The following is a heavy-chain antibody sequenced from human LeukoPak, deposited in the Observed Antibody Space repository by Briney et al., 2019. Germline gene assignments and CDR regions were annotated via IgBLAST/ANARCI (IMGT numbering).Heavy chain of an antibody. CDR3: ASYYYDSSGYYYYFDY. Sequence: GSSVKVSCKASGGTFSSYAISWVRQAPGQGLERMGGIIPIFGTANYAQKFQGRVTITADESTSTAYMELSSLRSEDTAVYYCASYYYDSSGYYYYFDYWGQGTLVTVSS. V-gene: IGHV1-69*01. J-gene: IGHJ4*02. CDR1: GGTFSSYA. D-gene: IGHD3-22*01. CDR2: IIPIFGTA.